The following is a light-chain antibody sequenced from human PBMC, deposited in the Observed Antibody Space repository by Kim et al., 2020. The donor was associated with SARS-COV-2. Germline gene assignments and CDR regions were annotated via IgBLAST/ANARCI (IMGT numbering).Light chain of an antibody. CDR2: LNSDGSH. CDR3: QTWGTGIRV. CDR1: SGHRNYA. Sequence: QLVLTQSPSASASLGASVKLTCTLSSGHRNYAIAWHQQQPEKGPRYLMKLNSDGSHSKGYGIPDRFSGSSSGAERYLTISSLQSEDEADYYCQTWGTGIRVFGGGTKLTVL. J-gene: IGLJ3*02. V-gene: IGLV4-69*01.